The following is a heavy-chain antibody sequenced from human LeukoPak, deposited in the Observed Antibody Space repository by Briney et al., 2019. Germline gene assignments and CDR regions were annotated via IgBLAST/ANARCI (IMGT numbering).Heavy chain of an antibody. J-gene: IGHJ4*02. D-gene: IGHD3-22*01. CDR1: GFTFRAYD. Sequence: GGSLRLSCAASGFTFRAYDMNWVRQAPGKGLEWVSYISRDTTRLEYAESVKGRFTISRDNDENSLHLQMNSLRADDTAVYYCARAGSDSSGYFFDYWGQGTLVTVSS. CDR2: ISRDTTR. CDR3: ARAGSDSSGYFFDY. V-gene: IGHV3-48*03.